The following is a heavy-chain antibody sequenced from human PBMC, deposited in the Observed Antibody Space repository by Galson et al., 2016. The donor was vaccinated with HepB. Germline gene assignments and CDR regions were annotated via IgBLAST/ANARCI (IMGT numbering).Heavy chain of an antibody. J-gene: IGHJ6*02. D-gene: IGHD2-21*02. CDR1: GGTFSTYG. CDR3: ARSGKYCGGDCYSGTDV. Sequence: SVKVSCKASGGTFSTYGISWVRQAPGQGLEWMGGIIPIFGTANYAQKFQGRVTITADESTSTAYMELSSLRSEDTAVYHCARSGKYCGGDCYSGTDVWGQGTTVTVSS. CDR2: IIPIFGTA. V-gene: IGHV1-69*13.